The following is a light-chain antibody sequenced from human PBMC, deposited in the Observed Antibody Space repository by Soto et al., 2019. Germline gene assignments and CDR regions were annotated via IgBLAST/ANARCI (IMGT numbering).Light chain of an antibody. V-gene: IGKV3-15*01. CDR2: GAS. J-gene: IGKJ2*01. CDR3: QQYNIWPLYT. Sequence: IVLTQSPDTLSLSPGETATLSCRASQSVSNTYLAWYQQKPGQAPRLLIYGASTRATGIPARFSGSGSGTEFTLTISSLQSADSAVYYCQQYNIWPLYTFGQGTKVDIK. CDR1: QSVSNTY.